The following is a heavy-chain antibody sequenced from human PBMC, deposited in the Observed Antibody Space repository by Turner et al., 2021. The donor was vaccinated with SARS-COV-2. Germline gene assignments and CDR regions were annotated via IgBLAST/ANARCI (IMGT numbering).Heavy chain of an antibody. CDR2: IGPNGNGP. V-gene: IGHV3-64D*06. CDR1: GFTFSSQS. CDR3: VHDLHTPMLAF. D-gene: IGHD5-18*01. Sequence: EIQLLESGGGLVQPGESLRLSCSASGFTFSSQSMHWVRQAPGKGLEYVSAIGPNGNGPYYADSVKGRFTISRDNSKNALYLQMSSLRADDTAVYYRVHDLHTPMLAFWGQGALVTVSS. J-gene: IGHJ4*02.